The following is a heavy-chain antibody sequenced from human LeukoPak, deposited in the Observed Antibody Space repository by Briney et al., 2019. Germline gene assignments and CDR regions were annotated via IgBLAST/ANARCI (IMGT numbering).Heavy chain of an antibody. D-gene: IGHD4-11*01. CDR3: GKYISDSVEDALDL. CDR2: ISDGGGST. CDR1: GFTFSNYA. J-gene: IGHJ3*01. V-gene: IGHV3-23*01. Sequence: PGGPLRLSCAASGFTFSNYAMSWVRQTPGKGLEWVSGISDGGGSTYNADSVDGRVTISRDNSESALSLEVHGRRGGHAAVYDCGKYISDSVEDALDLWGGGRMVSVS.